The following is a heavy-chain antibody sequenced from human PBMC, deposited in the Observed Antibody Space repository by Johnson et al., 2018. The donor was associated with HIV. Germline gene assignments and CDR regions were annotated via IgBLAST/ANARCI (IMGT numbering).Heavy chain of an antibody. D-gene: IGHD3-22*01. V-gene: IGHV3-13*01. CDR3: TTGSSGSNAFDI. Sequence: MLLVESGGGLVQPGGSLRLSCAASGFTFSSYDMHWVRQVTGKGLEWVSAIGTAGDTYYPGSVKGRFTISRENAKNTLYLQMNSLRAEDTAVYYCTTGSSGSNAFDIWGQGTMVTVSS. J-gene: IGHJ3*02. CDR2: IGTAGDT. CDR1: GFTFSSYD.